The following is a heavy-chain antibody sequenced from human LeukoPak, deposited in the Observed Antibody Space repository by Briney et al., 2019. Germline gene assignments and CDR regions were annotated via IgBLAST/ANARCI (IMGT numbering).Heavy chain of an antibody. CDR2: IHYSGST. CDR1: GGSIGSYY. CDR3: ARDGGYSGYDQYYFDY. V-gene: IGHV4-59*12. Sequence: SETLSLTCTVSGGSIGSYYWSWVRQPPGKGLEWIGYIHYSGSTNYNPSLKSRVTTSIDTSKNQFSLKLSSVTAADTAVYYCARDGGYSGYDQYYFDYWGQGTLVTVSS. D-gene: IGHD5-12*01. J-gene: IGHJ4*02.